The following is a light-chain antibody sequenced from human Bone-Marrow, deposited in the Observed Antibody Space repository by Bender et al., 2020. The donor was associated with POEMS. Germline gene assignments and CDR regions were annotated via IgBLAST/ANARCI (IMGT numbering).Light chain of an antibody. J-gene: IGLJ1*01. Sequence: QSALTQPASVAGSPGQSITISCNGTSDDVGGYDLVSWYQQYPGKAPKLIIYEGSKRPSGVSDRFSASKSGNAASLTISGLQAEDEADYHCCSYAGTFYVFGNGTKVTVL. CDR2: EGS. CDR3: CSYAGTFYV. V-gene: IGLV2-23*01. CDR1: SDDVGGYDL.